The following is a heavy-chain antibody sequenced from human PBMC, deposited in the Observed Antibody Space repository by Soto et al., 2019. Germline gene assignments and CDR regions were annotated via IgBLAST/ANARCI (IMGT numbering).Heavy chain of an antibody. V-gene: IGHV1-2*04. D-gene: IGHD6-13*01. CDR3: ARASLIAAAGKAVFDYYGMDV. Sequence: ASVKVSCKASGYTFTGYYMHLVRQAPGQGLEWMGWINPNSGGTNYAQKFQGWVTMTRDTSISTAYMELSRLRSDDTAVYYCARASLIAAAGKAVFDYYGMDVWGQGTTVTVSS. CDR2: INPNSGGT. CDR1: GYTFTGYY. J-gene: IGHJ6*02.